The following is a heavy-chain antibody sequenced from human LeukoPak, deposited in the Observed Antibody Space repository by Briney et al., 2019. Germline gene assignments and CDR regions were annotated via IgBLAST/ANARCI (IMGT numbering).Heavy chain of an antibody. CDR1: GFTFSSYG. V-gene: IGHV3-30*18. D-gene: IGHD6-13*01. CDR3: AKDMYSRGYYYGVDV. CDR2: ISYDGSNK. J-gene: IGHJ6*02. Sequence: GRSLRLSCAASGFTFSSYGMHWVRQAPGKGLEWVAVISYDGSNKYYADSVKGRFTISRDNSKNTLYLQMNSLRAEDTAVYYCAKDMYSRGYYYGVDVWGQGTTVTVSS.